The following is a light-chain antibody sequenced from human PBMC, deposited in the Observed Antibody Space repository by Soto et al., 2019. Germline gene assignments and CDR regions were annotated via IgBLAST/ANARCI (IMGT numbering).Light chain of an antibody. CDR3: SSYTSTSVV. J-gene: IGLJ2*01. V-gene: IGLV2-14*01. CDR1: SSDVGGYNY. Sequence: QSALTQPASVSGSPGQSITISCTGTSSDVGGYNYVSWYQQHPGKAPKVMIYEVSYRPSGVSNRFSGSKSGNTASLTISGLQAEDEADYYCSSYTSTSVVFGGGTQLTVL. CDR2: EVS.